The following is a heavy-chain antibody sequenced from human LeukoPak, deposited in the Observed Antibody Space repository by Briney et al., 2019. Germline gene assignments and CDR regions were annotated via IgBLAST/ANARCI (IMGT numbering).Heavy chain of an antibody. CDR1: GFTFSSYS. Sequence: GGSLRLSCAASGFTFSSYSMNWVRQAPGKGLEWVSSISSSSSYIYYADSVKGRFTISRDNAKNSLYLQMNSLRAEDTAVYYCARVRDCSGGSCPPLDAFDIWGQGTMVTVSS. CDR2: ISSSSSYI. V-gene: IGHV3-21*01. CDR3: ARVRDCSGGSCPPLDAFDI. D-gene: IGHD2-15*01. J-gene: IGHJ3*02.